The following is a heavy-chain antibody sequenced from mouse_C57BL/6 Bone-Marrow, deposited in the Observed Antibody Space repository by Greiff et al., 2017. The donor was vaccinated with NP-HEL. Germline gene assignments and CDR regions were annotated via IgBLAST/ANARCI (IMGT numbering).Heavy chain of an antibody. CDR1: GYTFTSYW. CDR3: AREGMVTTGPWFAY. J-gene: IGHJ3*01. CDR2: IDPSDSYT. V-gene: IGHV1-59*01. D-gene: IGHD2-2*01. Sequence: VQLQQPGAELVRPGTSVKLSCRASGYTFTSYWMHWVKQRPGQGLEWIGVIDPSDSYTNYNQKFKGKATLTVDTSSSTAYMRLSSLTSEDSAVYYCAREGMVTTGPWFAYWGQGTLVTVSA.